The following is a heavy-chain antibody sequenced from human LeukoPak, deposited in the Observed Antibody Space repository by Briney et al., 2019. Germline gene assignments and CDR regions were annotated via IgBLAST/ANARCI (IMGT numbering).Heavy chain of an antibody. CDR1: GGTFSSYA. CDR3: ARDIAAAYNWFDP. CDR2: IIPIFGTA. D-gene: IGHD6-13*01. V-gene: IGHV1-69*13. Sequence: ASVKVSCKASGGTFSSYAISWVRQAPGQGLEWMGGIIPIFGTANYAQKFQGRVTITADESTSTAYMELSSLRSEDTAVYYCARDIAAAYNWFDPWGQGTLVTVSS. J-gene: IGHJ5*02.